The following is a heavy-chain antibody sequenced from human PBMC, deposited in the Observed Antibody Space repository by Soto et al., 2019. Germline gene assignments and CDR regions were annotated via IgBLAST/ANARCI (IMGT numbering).Heavy chain of an antibody. J-gene: IGHJ4*02. CDR1: GFTLSDHY. D-gene: IGHD3-22*01. V-gene: IGHV3-72*01. CDR3: TRDLRYDSHSYLMD. Sequence: EVQLVESGGGLVQPGGSLRLSCAASGFTLSDHYIDWVRQAPGEGLEWVGRSSSKADGYTTEYAASVKGRFTISSVDAKNSLYLQMNSLQIEDTAVYYCTRDLRYDSHSYLMDWGKGTLVTVS. CDR2: SSSKADGYTT.